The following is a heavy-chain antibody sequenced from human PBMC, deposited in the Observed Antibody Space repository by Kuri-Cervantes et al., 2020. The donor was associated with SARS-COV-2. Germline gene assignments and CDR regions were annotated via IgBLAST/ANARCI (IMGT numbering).Heavy chain of an antibody. CDR2: ISYDGSNK. Sequence: GESLKISCAASGFTFSSYAMHWVRQAPGKGLEWVAVISYDGSNKYYADSVKGRLTISRDNSKNTLYLQMNSLRAEDTAVYYCARGFLEWLDYWGQGTLVTVSS. D-gene: IGHD3-3*01. V-gene: IGHV3-30-3*01. CDR3: ARGFLEWLDY. J-gene: IGHJ4*02. CDR1: GFTFSSYA.